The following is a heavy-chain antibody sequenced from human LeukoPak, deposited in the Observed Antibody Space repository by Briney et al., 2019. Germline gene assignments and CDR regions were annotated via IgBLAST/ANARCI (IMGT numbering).Heavy chain of an antibody. CDR1: EFTFGDYD. J-gene: IGHJ4*02. CDR3: AKGPNFGSWRALDY. CDR2: ISGDGLGT. D-gene: IGHD3-10*01. Sequence: PGGSLRLSCAASEFTFGDYDMSWVRQTLGKGLEWVSSISGDGLGTWYADSVRGRFTISRDKPRNTLYLQLNSLRVDDTAVYCCAKGPNFGSWRALDYWGQGSLVTVSS. V-gene: IGHV3-23*01.